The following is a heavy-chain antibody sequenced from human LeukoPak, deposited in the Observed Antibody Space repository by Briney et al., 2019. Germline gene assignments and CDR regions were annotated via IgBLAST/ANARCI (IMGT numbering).Heavy chain of an antibody. D-gene: IGHD5-18*01. Sequence: SETLSLTCAVYGGSFSGYYWSWIRQPPGKGLGWIGEINHSGSTNYNPSLKSRVTISVDTSKNQFSLKLSSVTAADTAVYYCARYKGSRGYSYGNYYYYYMDVWGKGTTVTVSS. J-gene: IGHJ6*03. CDR1: GGSFSGYY. CDR3: ARYKGSRGYSYGNYYYYYMDV. CDR2: INHSGST. V-gene: IGHV4-34*01.